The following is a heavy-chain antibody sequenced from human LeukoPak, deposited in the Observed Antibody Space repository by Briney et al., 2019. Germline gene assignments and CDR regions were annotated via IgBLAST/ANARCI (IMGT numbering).Heavy chain of an antibody. CDR1: GGTFSSYA. J-gene: IGHJ6*03. D-gene: IGHD2-2*02. CDR3: ASAHCSSTSCYMTPLYYYYMDV. CDR2: IIPIFGTA. V-gene: IGHV1-69*13. Sequence: ASVKVSCKASGGTFSSYAISWVRQAPGQGLEWMGGIIPIFGTANYAQKFQGRVTITADESTSTAYMELSSLRSEDTAVYYCASAHCSSTSCYMTPLYYYYMDVWGEGTTVTVSS.